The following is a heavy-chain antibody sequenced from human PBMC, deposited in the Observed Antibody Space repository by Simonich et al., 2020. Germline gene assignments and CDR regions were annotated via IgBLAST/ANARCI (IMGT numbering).Heavy chain of an antibody. CDR2: IYYRGST. V-gene: IGHV4-59*01. J-gene: IGHJ2*01. Sequence: QVQLQESGPGLVKPSETLSLTCTVSGGSISSYYWSWIRQPPGKGLEWIGYIYYRGSTNYNPSLKRRVTISVDTSKNPFSLKLSSVTAADTAVYYCARGISSGWYWYFDLWGRGTLVTVSS. CDR3: ARGISSGWYWYFDL. CDR1: GGSISSYY. D-gene: IGHD6-19*01.